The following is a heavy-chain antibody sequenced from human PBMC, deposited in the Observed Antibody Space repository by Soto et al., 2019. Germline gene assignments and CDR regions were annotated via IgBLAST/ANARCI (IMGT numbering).Heavy chain of an antibody. V-gene: IGHV3-53*01. CDR1: GFNVNSDS. D-gene: IGHD2-21*02. J-gene: IGHJ4*02. CDR3: TRDGRGLGRLSLFEY. Sequence: VGSLRLSCAAPGFNVNSDSMNWFRQTPGKGLEWVASIYSGETTYYADSVRGRFTISSDKSKNTLYFQLSSLRIEDTAVYYCTRDGRGLGRLSLFEYWGQGVLVTVSS. CDR2: IYSGETT.